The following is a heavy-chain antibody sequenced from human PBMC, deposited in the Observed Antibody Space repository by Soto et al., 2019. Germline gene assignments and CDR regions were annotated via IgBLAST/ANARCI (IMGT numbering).Heavy chain of an antibody. CDR1: GFSFSSYW. CDR2: IKQDGSEK. Sequence: GGSLRLSCAASGFSFSSYWMSWVRQAPGKGLEWVANIKQDGSEKYYVDSVKGRFTISRDNAKNSLYLQMNSLRAEGTAIYYCARDYYDFWSGSYYYYMDVWGKGTTVTVSS. CDR3: ARDYYDFWSGSYYYYMDV. V-gene: IGHV3-7*01. J-gene: IGHJ6*03. D-gene: IGHD3-3*01.